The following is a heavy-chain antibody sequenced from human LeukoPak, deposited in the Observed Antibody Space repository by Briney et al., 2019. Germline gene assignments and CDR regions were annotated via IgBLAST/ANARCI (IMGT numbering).Heavy chain of an antibody. CDR2: INQVGGEK. Sequence: GGSLTLSCAASGFTFSSYGMHWVRQAPGKGLEGVANINQVGGEKYYVDSVKGRFTISRDNAKNSLYLQMNSLRAEDSAVYYCARGQWLADWGQGTLVTVSS. CDR1: GFTFSSYG. V-gene: IGHV3-7*04. J-gene: IGHJ4*02. D-gene: IGHD6-19*01. CDR3: ARGQWLAD.